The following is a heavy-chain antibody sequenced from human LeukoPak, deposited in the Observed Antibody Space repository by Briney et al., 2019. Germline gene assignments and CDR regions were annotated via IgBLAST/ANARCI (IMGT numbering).Heavy chain of an antibody. J-gene: IGHJ6*03. V-gene: IGHV5-51*01. CDR1: GYSFTSYW. Sequence: GESLKIFCKGSGYSFTSYWIDWVRQMPGKGLERMGIIYPGDSDTRYSPSFQGQVTISADKSISTAYLQWSSLKASDTAMYYCARHLGYCSGGSCLYYYYMDVWGKGTTVTVSS. D-gene: IGHD2-15*01. CDR2: IYPGDSDT. CDR3: ARHLGYCSGGSCLYYYYMDV.